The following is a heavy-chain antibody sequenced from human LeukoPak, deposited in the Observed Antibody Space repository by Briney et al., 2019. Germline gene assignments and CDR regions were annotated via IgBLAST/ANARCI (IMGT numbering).Heavy chain of an antibody. J-gene: IGHJ4*02. D-gene: IGHD6-6*01. CDR1: GFTFSSYS. V-gene: IGHV3-21*01. CDR3: ARESLEYSSSWGFDY. Sequence: GGSLRLSCAASGFTFSSYSMNWVRQAPGKGLEWVSSISSSSSYIYYADSVKGRFTISRDNAKNSLYLQMNSLRAEDTAVYYCARESLEYSSSWGFDYWGQGTLVTVSS. CDR2: ISSSSSYI.